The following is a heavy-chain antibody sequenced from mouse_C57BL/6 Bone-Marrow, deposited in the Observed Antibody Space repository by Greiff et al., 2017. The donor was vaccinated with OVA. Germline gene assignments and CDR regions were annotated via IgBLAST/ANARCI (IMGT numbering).Heavy chain of an antibody. V-gene: IGHV5-4*01. Sequence: EVKLMESGGGLVKPGGSLKLSCAASGFTFSSYAMSWVRQTPEKRLEWVATISDGGSYTYYPDNVKGRVTISRDNAKNNLYLQMSHLKSEDTAMYYCARDGPYYSNPYYFDYWGQGTTLTVSS. CDR1: GFTFSSYA. CDR3: ARDGPYYSNPYYFDY. D-gene: IGHD2-5*01. J-gene: IGHJ2*01. CDR2: ISDGGSYT.